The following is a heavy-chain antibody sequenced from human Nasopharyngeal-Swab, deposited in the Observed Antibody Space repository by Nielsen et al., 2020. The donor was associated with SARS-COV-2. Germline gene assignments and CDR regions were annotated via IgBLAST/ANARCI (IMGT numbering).Heavy chain of an antibody. CDR1: ALSLSCYY. V-gene: IGHV4-59*12. CDR3: AREVVGGLVDS. D-gene: IGHD1-26*01. Sequence: ESLKISCTFSALSLSCYYWSWIRQSPGKGLEWIGYFYYSGITNYNPSLKSRVTILIDTSKNQFSLKLNSVTAADTAVYYCAREVVGGLVDSWGQGTLVTVSS. CDR2: FYYSGIT. J-gene: IGHJ4*02.